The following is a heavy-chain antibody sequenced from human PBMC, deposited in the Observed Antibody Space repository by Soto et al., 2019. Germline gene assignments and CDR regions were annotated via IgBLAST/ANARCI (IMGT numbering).Heavy chain of an antibody. D-gene: IGHD3-3*01. Sequence: QLVQSGAEVKQPGASVKISCKTSGYTFTGQHIHWVRQAPGQGLEWMGIINPSGDSTTYAQKFQGRIVMSSDASTSSVYVALTSLKSVDTRIYYCARLLGVDNTLPFWLGFFVYWGQGTLVTVSP. V-gene: IGHV1-46*01. CDR3: ARLLGVDNTLPFWLGFFVY. CDR2: INPSGDST. CDR1: GYTFTGQH. J-gene: IGHJ4*02.